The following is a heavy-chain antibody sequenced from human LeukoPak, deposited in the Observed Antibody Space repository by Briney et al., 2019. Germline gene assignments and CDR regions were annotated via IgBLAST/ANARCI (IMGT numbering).Heavy chain of an antibody. Sequence: GGSLRLSCAASGFTFSTYSMNWVRQAPGKGLEWVSSISSSSSYIYYADSVKGRFTISRDNAKNSLYLQMNSLRAEDTAVYYCAKGQVGATPRYYYYYMDVWGKGTTVTVSS. CDR2: ISSSSSYI. CDR3: AKGQVGATPRYYYYYMDV. J-gene: IGHJ6*03. D-gene: IGHD1-26*01. CDR1: GFTFSTYS. V-gene: IGHV3-21*04.